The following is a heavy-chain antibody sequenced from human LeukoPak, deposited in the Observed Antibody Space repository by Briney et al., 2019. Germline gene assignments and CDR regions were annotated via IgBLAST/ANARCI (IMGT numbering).Heavy chain of an antibody. V-gene: IGHV5-51*01. Sequence: GESLKISCNTSGYTFRSYWIAWVRQMPGKGLEWMGIIYPGDSAARYSPSFQGQVTISADESISTAYLQWSSLKASDTAMYFCARQRSGYTFTYFYYLEFWGKGTTVTVSS. CDR2: IYPGDSAA. D-gene: IGHD5-18*01. J-gene: IGHJ6*03. CDR1: GYTFRSYW. CDR3: ARQRSGYTFTYFYYLEF.